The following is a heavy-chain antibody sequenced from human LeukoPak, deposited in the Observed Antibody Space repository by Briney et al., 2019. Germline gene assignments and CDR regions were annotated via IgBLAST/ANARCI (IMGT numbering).Heavy chain of an antibody. Sequence: SNTLSLTCNVSGHSYNTDSFWGWIRQPPGKGLEWIGSIHERGSAFYNPSLKSRVAISIDTSKNQFSLKVNSVLAADTAVYYCARAARPSNNWFDPWGQGTLVTVSS. CDR3: ARAARPSNNWFDP. V-gene: IGHV4-38-2*02. CDR1: GHSYNTDSF. CDR2: IHERGSA. J-gene: IGHJ5*02. D-gene: IGHD6-6*01.